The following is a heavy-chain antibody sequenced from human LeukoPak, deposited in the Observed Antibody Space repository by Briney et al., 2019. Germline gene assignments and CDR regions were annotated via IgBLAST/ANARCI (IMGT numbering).Heavy chain of an antibody. CDR2: ISGSGGST. D-gene: IGHD3-10*01. CDR1: GFTFSSYA. J-gene: IGHJ4*02. CDR3: AKASTYYYGSGSGSFDY. Sequence: GGSLRLSCAASGFTFSSYAMSWVRQAPGKGLEWVSAISGSGGSTYYADSVKGRFTISRDNSKNTLYLQMNSLRAEDTAVYYCAKASTYYYGSGSGSFDYWGQGTLVTVSS. V-gene: IGHV3-23*01.